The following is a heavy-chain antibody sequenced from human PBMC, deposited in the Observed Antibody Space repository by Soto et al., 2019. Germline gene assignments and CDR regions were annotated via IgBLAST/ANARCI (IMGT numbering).Heavy chain of an antibody. D-gene: IGHD6-19*01. J-gene: IGHJ4*02. V-gene: IGHV1-69*13. CDR2: IIPIFGTA. CDR1: GGPFGSYA. CDR3: ARDSVGPTQWVARY. Sequence: PVEVCSEAPGGPFGSYASSSVRQAPGQGLEWMGGIIPIFGTANYAQKFQGRVTITADESTSTAYMELSSLRSEDTAVYYWARDSVGPTQWVARYWGQGTLVTVSP.